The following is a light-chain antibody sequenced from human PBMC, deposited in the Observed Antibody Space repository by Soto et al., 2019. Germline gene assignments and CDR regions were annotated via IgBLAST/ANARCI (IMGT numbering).Light chain of an antibody. V-gene: IGKV1-5*03. J-gene: IGKJ4*01. CDR2: RAS. CDR3: QQYTTYPLT. CDR1: QSISNS. Sequence: DIHMTQSPSTRSASVLDRVTMTFRASQSISNSLAWYQQKPGKPPKLLIYRASALQSGVPSRFSGSGSGTEFTLTIDSLQPDDFATFYCQQYTTYPLTFGGGTKVDIK.